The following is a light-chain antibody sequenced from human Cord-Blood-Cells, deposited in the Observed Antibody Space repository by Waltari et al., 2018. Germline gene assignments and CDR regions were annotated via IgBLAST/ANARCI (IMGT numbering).Light chain of an antibody. CDR2: DVS. V-gene: IGLV2-14*03. CDR1: RSDVGGSHS. CDR3: SSYTSSSTLV. Sequence: QSALTQPASVSGSPGQSITISCPGTRSDVGGSHSVSWYQQHPGKAPKLMIYDVSNRPSGVSNRFSGSKSGNTASLTISGLQAEDEADYYCSSYTSSSTLVFGGGTKLTVL. J-gene: IGLJ3*02.